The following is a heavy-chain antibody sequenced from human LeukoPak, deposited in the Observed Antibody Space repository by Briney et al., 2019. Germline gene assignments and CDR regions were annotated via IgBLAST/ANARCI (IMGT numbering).Heavy chain of an antibody. V-gene: IGHV3-20*04. J-gene: IGHJ4*02. CDR3: ARVMGRYCSSTSCYVDY. CDR1: GFTSDDYG. D-gene: IGHD2-2*01. CDR2: INWNGGST. Sequence: GGSLRLSCAASGFTSDDYGMSWVRQAPGKGLEWVSGINWNGGSTGYADSVKGRFTISRDNAKNSLYLQMNSLRAEDTAVYYCARVMGRYCSSTSCYVDYWGQGTLVTVSS.